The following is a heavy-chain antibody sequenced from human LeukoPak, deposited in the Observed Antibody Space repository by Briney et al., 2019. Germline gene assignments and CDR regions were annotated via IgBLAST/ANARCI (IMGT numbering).Heavy chain of an antibody. CDR2: IYYSGST. CDR3: ARLEDRPSGSYRAYYFDS. D-gene: IGHD1-26*01. Sequence: SETLSLTCTVSGDSINSTSSYWNWIRQSPGKGLEWIGSIYYSGSTYYKPSLMRRVTISVDSSKNQFSLQLTSVTAADTAVYYCARLEDRPSGSYRAYYFDSWGQGTLVTVSS. V-gene: IGHV4-39*01. J-gene: IGHJ4*02. CDR1: GDSINSTSSY.